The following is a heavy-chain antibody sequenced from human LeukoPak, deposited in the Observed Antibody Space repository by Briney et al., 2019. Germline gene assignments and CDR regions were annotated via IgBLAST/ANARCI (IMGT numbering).Heavy chain of an antibody. CDR1: GFTFSSYA. V-gene: IGHV3-30-3*01. D-gene: IGHD1-26*01. J-gene: IGHJ4*02. Sequence: PGGSLRLSCAASGFTFSSYAMHWVRQAPGKGLEWVAVISYDGSNKYYADSVKGRFTISRDNSKNTLYLQMNSLGAEDTAVYYCARGRVRGSYYGVYWGQGTLVTVSS. CDR2: ISYDGSNK. CDR3: ARGRVRGSYYGVY.